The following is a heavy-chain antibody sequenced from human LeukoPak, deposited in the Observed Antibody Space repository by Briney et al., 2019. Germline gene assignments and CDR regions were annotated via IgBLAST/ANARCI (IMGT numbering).Heavy chain of an antibody. D-gene: IGHD2-2*01. V-gene: IGHV4-30-4*01. J-gene: IGHJ4*02. CDR2: IYYSGST. CDR1: GGSISSGDYY. CDR3: ARSISFYCSSTSCYPDY. Sequence: NSSETLSLTCTVSGGSISSGDYYWSWIRQPPGKGLEWIGYIYYSGSTYYNPSLKSRVTISVDTSKNQFSLKLSSVTAADTAVYYCARSISFYCSSTSCYPDYWGQGTLVTVSS.